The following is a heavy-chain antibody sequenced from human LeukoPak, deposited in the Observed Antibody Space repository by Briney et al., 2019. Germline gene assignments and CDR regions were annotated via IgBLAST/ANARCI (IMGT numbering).Heavy chain of an antibody. D-gene: IGHD2-21*01. J-gene: IGHJ4*02. Sequence: SETLSLTCAVYGENFSIYFYSWIRQPPGKGLEWIGDINHGGSTSYNPSLKSRVTISVDTSKNQFSLRLSSVTAADTAMYYCARPGLAYCGADCYSTEGYYFDYWSQGTLVTVSS. V-gene: IGHV4-34*01. CDR1: GENFSIYF. CDR3: ARPGLAYCGADCYSTEGYYFDY. CDR2: INHGGST.